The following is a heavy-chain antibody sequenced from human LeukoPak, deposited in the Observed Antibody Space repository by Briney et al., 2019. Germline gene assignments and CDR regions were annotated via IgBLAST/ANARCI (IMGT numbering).Heavy chain of an antibody. D-gene: IGHD1-26*01. V-gene: IGHV3-7*01. CDR1: GFTFSTFW. CDR3: ARGPYLRLDSGSFFDY. J-gene: IGHJ4*02. CDR2: INQNGSEK. Sequence: PGGSLRLSCVGSGFTFSTFWMNWVRQAPGKGLEWVANINQNGSEKFYGDSVRGRFSISRDNADNSLYLQMTSLRAEDTAVYFCARGPYLRLDSGSFFDYWGQGTLGTVSS.